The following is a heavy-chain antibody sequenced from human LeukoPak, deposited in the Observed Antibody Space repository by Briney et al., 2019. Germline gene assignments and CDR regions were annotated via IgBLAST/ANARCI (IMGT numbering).Heavy chain of an antibody. CDR1: GFTFSSYW. J-gene: IGHJ4*02. V-gene: IGHV3-7*01. CDR3: ASEVLDTAIGGFDY. CDR2: IKQDGSEK. Sequence: GGSLRLSCAASGFTFSSYWMSWVRQAPGKGLEWVANIKQDGSEKYYVDSVKGRFTISRDNAKNSLYLQMNSLRAEDTAVYYYASEVLDTAIGGFDYWGQGTLVTVSS. D-gene: IGHD5-18*01.